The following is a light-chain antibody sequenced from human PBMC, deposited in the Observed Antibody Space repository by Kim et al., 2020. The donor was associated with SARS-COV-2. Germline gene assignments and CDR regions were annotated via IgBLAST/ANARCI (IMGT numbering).Light chain of an antibody. CDR1: QNINSH. CDR2: AAS. Sequence: DIQMTQSPSSLSASVGDRVTITCRTSQNINSHLNWYHQKPGRAPKLLIYAASTLQGGVPSRFSGSGSETDFTLTISSLQPEDFATYFCQQTYISPLTFGPGPKVDIK. CDR3: QQTYISPLT. V-gene: IGKV1-39*01. J-gene: IGKJ3*01.